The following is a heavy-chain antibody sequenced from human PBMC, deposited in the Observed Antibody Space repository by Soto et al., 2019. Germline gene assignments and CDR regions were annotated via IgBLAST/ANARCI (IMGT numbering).Heavy chain of an antibody. J-gene: IGHJ3*02. D-gene: IGHD4-17*01. V-gene: IGHV3-73*01. Sequence: GSLRLSCAASGFTFSSYAMSWVRQASGKGLEWVGRIRSKANSYATAYAASVKGRFTISRDDSKNTAYLQMNSLKTEDTAVYYCTIPPYPTDQNDAFDIWGQGTMVTVSS. CDR3: TIPPYPTDQNDAFDI. CDR1: GFTFSSYA. CDR2: IRSKANSYAT.